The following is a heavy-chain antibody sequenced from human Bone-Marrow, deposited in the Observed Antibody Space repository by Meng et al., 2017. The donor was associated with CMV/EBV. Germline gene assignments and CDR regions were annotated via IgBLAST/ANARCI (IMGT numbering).Heavy chain of an antibody. CDR3: AKYYAFWSGYADYFDY. J-gene: IGHJ4*02. D-gene: IGHD3-3*01. CDR2: IKQDGSEK. V-gene: IGHV3-7*01. Sequence: GGSLRLSCAVNGGSFSGYFWGWIRQPPGKGLEWVANIKQDGSEKYYVDSVKGRFTISRDNAKNSLYLQMNSLRAEDTAVYFCAKYYAFWSGYADYFDYWGQGTLVTVSS. CDR1: GGSFSGYF.